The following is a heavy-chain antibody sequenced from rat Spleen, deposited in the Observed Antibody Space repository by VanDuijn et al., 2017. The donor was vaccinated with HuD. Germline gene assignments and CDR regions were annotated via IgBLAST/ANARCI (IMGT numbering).Heavy chain of an antibody. Sequence: EVQLVESGGGFVLPGRSLKLSCAASGFTFSSFPMAWVRQAPTKGLEWVASISTGGGNTYYRDSVKGRFTISRDNAKNTLYLQMDSLRSEDTATYFCARDIYGGYSELGYFAYWGQGTLVTVSS. CDR1: GFTFSSFP. CDR3: ARDIYGGYSELGYFAY. CDR2: ISTGGGNT. D-gene: IGHD1-11*01. J-gene: IGHJ3*01. V-gene: IGHV5S13*01.